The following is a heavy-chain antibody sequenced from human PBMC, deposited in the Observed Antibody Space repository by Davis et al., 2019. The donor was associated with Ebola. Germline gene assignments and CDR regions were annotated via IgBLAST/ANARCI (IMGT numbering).Heavy chain of an antibody. CDR2: ISYDGSNK. D-gene: IGHD3-22*01. Sequence: GESLKISCAAFGFTFSSYAMHWVRQAPGKGLEWVAVISYDGSNKYYADSVKGRFTISRDNSKNTLYLQMNSLRAEDTAVYYCAKDGVVVNLFDYWGQGTLVTVSS. CDR1: GFTFSSYA. CDR3: AKDGVVVNLFDY. V-gene: IGHV3-30-3*01. J-gene: IGHJ4*02.